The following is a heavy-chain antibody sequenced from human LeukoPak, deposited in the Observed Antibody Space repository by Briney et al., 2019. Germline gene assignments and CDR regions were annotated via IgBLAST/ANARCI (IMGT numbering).Heavy chain of an antibody. D-gene: IGHD2-15*01. V-gene: IGHV4-59*01. CDR1: GGSISSSY. Sequence: PSETLSLTCSVSGGSISSSYWSWIRQSPGEQLEHIACISSGGGATYNPSLRGRVIISRDTSKNQVSLNLTSVTAADTAVYFCARDRHAGSCSGSRCYPYYFDSWGQGTLVTVSS. CDR2: ISSGGGA. J-gene: IGHJ4*02. CDR3: ARDRHAGSCSGSRCYPYYFDS.